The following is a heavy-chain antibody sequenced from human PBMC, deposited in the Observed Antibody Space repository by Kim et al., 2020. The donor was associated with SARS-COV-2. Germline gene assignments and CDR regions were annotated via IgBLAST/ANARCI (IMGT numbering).Heavy chain of an antibody. CDR2: ISYDGSNK. CDR1: GFTFSSYG. J-gene: IGHJ4*02. V-gene: IGHV3-30*18. D-gene: IGHD5-18*01. Sequence: GGSLRLSCAASGFTFSSYGMHWVRQAPGKGLEWVAVISYDGSNKYYADSVKGRFTISRDNSKNTLYLQMNSLGAEDTAVYYCAKDLHTAMVTLIDYWGQGTLVTVSS. CDR3: AKDLHTAMVTLIDY.